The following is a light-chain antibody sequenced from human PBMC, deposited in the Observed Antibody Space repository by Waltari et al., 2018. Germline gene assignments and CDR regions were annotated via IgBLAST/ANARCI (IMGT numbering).Light chain of an antibody. J-gene: IGKJ2*03. V-gene: IGKV1-5*01. Sequence: IQMTQSPSSLSASVGDKVTIPCQASQSISSWLAWYQQKPGKAPKPLIYKASSLESGVPSRFSGSGSGTDFTLTISSLQPEDFATYYCQQYNSAPYSFGQGTKVEIK. CDR1: QSISSW. CDR3: QQYNSAPYS. CDR2: KAS.